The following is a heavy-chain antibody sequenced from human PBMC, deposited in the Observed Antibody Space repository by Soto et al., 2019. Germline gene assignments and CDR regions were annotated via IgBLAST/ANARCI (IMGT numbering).Heavy chain of an antibody. CDR1: GFTFSSYA. J-gene: IGHJ6*02. V-gene: IGHV3-30-3*01. Sequence: QVQLVESGGGVVQPGRSLRLSCAASGFTFSSYAMHWVRQAPGKGLEWVAVISYDGSNKYYADSVKGRFTISRDNSKNTLYLQMNSLRAEDTAVYYCARAGYSSQLILSRYYYGMDVWGQGTTVTVSS. D-gene: IGHD6-13*01. CDR3: ARAGYSSQLILSRYYYGMDV. CDR2: ISYDGSNK.